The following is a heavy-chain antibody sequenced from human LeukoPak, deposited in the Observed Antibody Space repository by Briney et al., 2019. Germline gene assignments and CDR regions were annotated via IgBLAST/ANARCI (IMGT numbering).Heavy chain of an antibody. CDR3: ARDQPMVRGVRDYYYGMDV. D-gene: IGHD3-10*01. J-gene: IGHJ6*02. CDR2: ISSSGSTI. CDR1: GFTFSSYE. V-gene: IGHV3-48*03. Sequence: GGPLRLSCAASGFTFSSYEMNWARQAPGKGLEWVSYISSSGSTIYYADSVKGRFTISRDNAKNSLYLQMNSLRAEDTAVYYCARDQPMVRGVRDYYYGMDVWGQGTTVTVSS.